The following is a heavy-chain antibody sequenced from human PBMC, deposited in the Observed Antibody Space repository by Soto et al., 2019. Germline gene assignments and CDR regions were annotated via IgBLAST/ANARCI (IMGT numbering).Heavy chain of an antibody. CDR3: ERGDGGATYFDY. CDR1: GYTFTSYY. Sequence: QVQLLQSGAEVQKPGASVKVSCKASGYTFTSYYMHWVRQAPGQGLEWMGIINPSGGSTSYAQKCQGRVTMTRETSTSTVYMELSSLRSEDTAVYYCERGDGGATYFDYWGQGTLVTVSS. J-gene: IGHJ4*02. CDR2: INPSGGST. V-gene: IGHV1-46*01. D-gene: IGHD1-26*01.